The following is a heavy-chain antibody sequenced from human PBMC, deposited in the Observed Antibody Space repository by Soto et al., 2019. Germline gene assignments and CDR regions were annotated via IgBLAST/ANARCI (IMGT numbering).Heavy chain of an antibody. V-gene: IGHV5-51*01. J-gene: IGHJ6*02. CDR1: GYNFATHW. Sequence: GESLKISWQGSGYNFATHWYGWVRHKAGKGLEWMGIIFPGDAETRYSPSFQGHITISADKSISTAYLRWSSLKASDTGMYYCATPGGFGMDVWGQGTTVTVSS. D-gene: IGHD5-12*01. CDR3: ATPGGFGMDV. CDR2: IFPGDAET.